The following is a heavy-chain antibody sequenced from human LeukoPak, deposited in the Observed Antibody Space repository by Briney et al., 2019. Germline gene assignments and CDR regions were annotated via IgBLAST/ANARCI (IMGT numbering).Heavy chain of an antibody. Sequence: PGGSLRLSCAASGFTFSSYAMSWVRQAPGKGLEWVSAISGSGGSTYYADSVKGRFTISRDNSKNSLYLQMHSLRAEDTALYWCARDLMVRGVIRSPFDIWGQGTMVTVSS. V-gene: IGHV3-23*01. D-gene: IGHD3-10*01. CDR2: ISGSGGST. J-gene: IGHJ3*02. CDR3: ARDLMVRGVIRSPFDI. CDR1: GFTFSSYA.